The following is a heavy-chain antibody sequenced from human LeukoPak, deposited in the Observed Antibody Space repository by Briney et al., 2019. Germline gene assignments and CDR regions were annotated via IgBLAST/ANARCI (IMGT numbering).Heavy chain of an antibody. Sequence: GSLRLSCAASGFTFSDFTLHWVRQAPGKGLEWLAYISYDGGIQYYADSVKGRFSISRDNSKNTLYLQLNSLRTEDTALYYCAGAYCTGGTCFKDYWGQGTLVTVSS. CDR3: AGAYCTGGTCFKDY. CDR1: GFTFSDFT. D-gene: IGHD2-8*02. V-gene: IGHV3-30-3*01. J-gene: IGHJ4*02. CDR2: ISYDGGIQ.